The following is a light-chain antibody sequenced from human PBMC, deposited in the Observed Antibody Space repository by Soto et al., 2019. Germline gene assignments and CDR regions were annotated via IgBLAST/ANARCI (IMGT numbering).Light chain of an antibody. CDR1: QSVGSNY. J-gene: IGKJ1*01. CDR2: GAS. CDR3: HQRQSWPRT. V-gene: IGKV3D-20*02. Sequence: EIVLTQSPGTLSLSPGERATLYCRASQSVGSNYLAWYQQKPGQAPRVLIYGASSRATGIPDRFSGSGSGADFTLTISSLAPDDFAIYYCHQRQSWPRTFGQGTKVEIK.